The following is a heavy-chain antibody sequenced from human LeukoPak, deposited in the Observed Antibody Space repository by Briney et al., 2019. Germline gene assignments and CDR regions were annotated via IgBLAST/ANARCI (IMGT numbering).Heavy chain of an antibody. CDR3: ASIAVAADAFDI. V-gene: IGHV4-39*01. Sequence: PSETLSLTCTVSGGSISSSSYYWGWIRQPPGKGLEWTGSIYYSGSTYYNPSLKSRVTISVDTSKNQFSLKLSSVTAADTAVYYCASIAVAADAFDIWGQGTMVTVSS. CDR2: IYYSGST. CDR1: GGSISSSSYY. D-gene: IGHD6-19*01. J-gene: IGHJ3*02.